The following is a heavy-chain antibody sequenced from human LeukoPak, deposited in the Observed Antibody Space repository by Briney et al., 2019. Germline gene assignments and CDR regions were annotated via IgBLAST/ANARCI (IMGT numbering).Heavy chain of an antibody. CDR2: ISGSSSTI. V-gene: IGHV3-48*01. CDR1: GFTFSSYS. Sequence: GGSLRLSCAASGFTFSSYSMNWVRQAPGKGLEWGSYISGSSSTIYYADSVKGRFTISRDNGKNSLYLQMNSLRAEDTAVYYCARDLGYSSSWPKDFDYWGQGTLVTVSS. CDR3: ARDLGYSSSWPKDFDY. D-gene: IGHD6-13*01. J-gene: IGHJ4*02.